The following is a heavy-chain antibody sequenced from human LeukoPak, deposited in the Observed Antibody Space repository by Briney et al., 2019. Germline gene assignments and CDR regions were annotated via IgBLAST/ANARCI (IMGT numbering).Heavy chain of an antibody. CDR2: MNPNSGNT. CDR1: GYTFTSYD. V-gene: IGHV1-8*01. J-gene: IGHJ6*03. Sequence: ASVKVSCKASGYTFTSYDINWVRQAPGQGLEWMGWMNPNSGNTGYAQKFQGRVTMTRNTSISTAYMELSSLRSEDTAVYYCARGPALYYYYYYMDVWGKGTTVTVSS. CDR3: ARGPALYYYYYYMDV.